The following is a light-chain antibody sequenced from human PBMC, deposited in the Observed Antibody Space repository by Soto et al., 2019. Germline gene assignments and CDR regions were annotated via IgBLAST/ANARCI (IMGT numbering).Light chain of an antibody. V-gene: IGLV1-51*01. J-gene: IGLJ1*01. CDR1: SSNIGNDY. CDR3: GAWDRSLSAYV. Sequence: QSVLTQPPSVSAAPGQTVTISCSGSSSNIGNDYVSWYQQLPGTAPKLLVYDNNKQPSGIPARCSASRSGTSATLGIAGLQPGDEADYYCGAWDRSLSAYVFGTATKVTVL. CDR2: DNN.